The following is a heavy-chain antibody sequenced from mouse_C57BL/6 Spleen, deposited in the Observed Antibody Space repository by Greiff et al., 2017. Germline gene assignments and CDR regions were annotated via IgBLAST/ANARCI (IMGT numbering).Heavy chain of an antibody. CDR3: ARWDYYGSSHGGFAY. CDR2: IYPGDGDP. CDR1: GYAFSSSW. Sequence: VQLQQSGAELVKPGASVKISCKASGYAFSSSWMNWVKQRPGKGLEWIGQIYPGDGDPTYNGKFKGKATLTADKSSSTAYLQLSSLTSEDSAVYFCARWDYYGSSHGGFAYWGQGTLVTVSA. D-gene: IGHD1-1*01. V-gene: IGHV1-80*01. J-gene: IGHJ3*01.